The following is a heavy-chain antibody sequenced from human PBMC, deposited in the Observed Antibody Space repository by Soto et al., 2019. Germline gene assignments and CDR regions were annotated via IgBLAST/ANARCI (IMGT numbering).Heavy chain of an antibody. CDR2: IYYSGST. V-gene: IGHV4-31*03. CDR3: ARYPHDYRKRTWFDP. CDR1: GGSISSGGYY. J-gene: IGHJ5*02. Sequence: SETLSLTCTVSGGSISSGGYYWSWIRQHPGKGLEWIGYIYYSGSTYYNPSLKSRVTISVDTSKNQFSLKLSSVTAADTAVYYCARYPHDYRKRTWFDPWGHGTLVTVSS. D-gene: IGHD4-4*01.